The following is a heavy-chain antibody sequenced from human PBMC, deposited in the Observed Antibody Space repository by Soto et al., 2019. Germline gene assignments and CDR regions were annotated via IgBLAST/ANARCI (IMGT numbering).Heavy chain of an antibody. V-gene: IGHV1-69*19. CDR3: AREVQVHTPAFVY. CDR2: ISPLFGAA. D-gene: IGHD3-10*01. Sequence: QVQLVQSGAAMKKPGSSVKVSCQSSGGTFNTYAMNWVRQAPGQGPEWLGDISPLFGAANYAPKFQGRGTITADESTGTSYMQVSRVTSEDTALYFCAREVQVHTPAFVYWGQGTLVTVSS. J-gene: IGHJ4*02. CDR1: GGTFNTYA.